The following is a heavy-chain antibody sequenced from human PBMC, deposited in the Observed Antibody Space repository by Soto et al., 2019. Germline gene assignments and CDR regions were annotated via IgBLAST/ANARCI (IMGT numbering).Heavy chain of an antibody. J-gene: IGHJ6*03. D-gene: IGHD3-16*01. CDR1: GYTFVKYG. CDR2: ISAENGDT. CDR3: ARMTTPPFHLADDYYYYIDV. Sequence: QVQLVQSGSEVKNPGASVKVSCKASGYTFVKYGISWVRQAPGQGPEWMARISAENGDTNYAQKFQRRVIVNTRTSTDTGYLEVRSLRPDDTAVYYCARMTTPPFHLADDYYYYIDVWCNGTTVTGSS. V-gene: IGHV1-18*01.